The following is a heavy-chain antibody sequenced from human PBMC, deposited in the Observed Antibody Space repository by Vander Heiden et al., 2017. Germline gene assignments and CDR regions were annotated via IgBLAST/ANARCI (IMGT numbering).Heavy chain of an antibody. Sequence: VQLVQSGAEVKKPGSSVKVSCKASGGTFSSYAISWVRQAPGQGLEWRGGIIPILGIADYAQKFQGRVTITADKSTSTAYMELSSLRSEDTAVYYCARGVGIAAAGTEGWFDPWGQGTLVTVSS. CDR3: ARGVGIAAAGTEGWFDP. J-gene: IGHJ5*02. CDR1: GGTFSSYA. V-gene: IGHV1-69*10. D-gene: IGHD6-13*01. CDR2: IIPILGIA.